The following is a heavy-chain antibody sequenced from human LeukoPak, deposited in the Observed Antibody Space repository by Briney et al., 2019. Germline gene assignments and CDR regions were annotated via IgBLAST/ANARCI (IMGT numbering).Heavy chain of an antibody. CDR2: ISSSSSTI. CDR3: AGQYSSGWYRDDY. Sequence: GGSLRLSCAASGFTFSGYSMNWVRQAPGKGLEWVSYISSSSSTIYYADSVKGRFTISRDNAKNSLYLQMNSLRAEDTAVYYCAGQYSSGWYRDDYWGQGTLVTVSS. CDR1: GFTFSGYS. D-gene: IGHD6-19*01. J-gene: IGHJ4*02. V-gene: IGHV3-48*01.